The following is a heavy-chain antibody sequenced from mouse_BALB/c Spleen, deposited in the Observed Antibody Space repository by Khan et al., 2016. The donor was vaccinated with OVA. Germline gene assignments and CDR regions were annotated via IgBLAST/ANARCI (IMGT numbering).Heavy chain of an antibody. D-gene: IGHD3-2*02. CDR3: SRSGYGFGAY. Sequence: QVQLQQSGAELVRPGTSVKVSCKASGYAFTDYLIEWVKQRPGQGLEWIGVINPGSGGTHYNEKFMERATLTAEKSSSTAYSQLSSLTSDDSAVYFCSRSGYGFGAYWGPGTLVTVSA. J-gene: IGHJ3*01. CDR1: GYAFTDYL. V-gene: IGHV1-54*01. CDR2: INPGSGGT.